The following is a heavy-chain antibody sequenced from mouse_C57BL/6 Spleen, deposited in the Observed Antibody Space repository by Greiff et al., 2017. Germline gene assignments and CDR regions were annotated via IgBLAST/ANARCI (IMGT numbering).Heavy chain of an antibody. V-gene: IGHV5-6*01. CDR2: ISSGGSYT. CDR1: GFTFSSYG. Sequence: EVQRVESGGDLVKPGGSLKLSCAASGFTFSSYGMSWVRQTPDKRLEWVATISSGGSYTYYPDSVKGRFTISRDNAKNTLYLQMSSLKSEDTAMYYCARPRRGFAYWGQGTLVTVSA. CDR3: ARPRRGFAY. J-gene: IGHJ3*01.